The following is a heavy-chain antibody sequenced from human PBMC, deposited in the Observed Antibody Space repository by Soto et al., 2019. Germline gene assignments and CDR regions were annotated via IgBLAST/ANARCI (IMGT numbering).Heavy chain of an antibody. J-gene: IGHJ4*02. CDR3: AKDEGGNDILTGYYKAHHFDY. V-gene: IGHV1-18*01. CDR2: ISPHNFNT. CDR1: GYTFTHFY. D-gene: IGHD3-9*01. Sequence: QVQLVQSGAEVKKPGDSVKVSCSASGYTFTHFYITWVRQAPGQGLEWMGAISPHNFNTKFAQKVQSRVILTTDTSTSTAYMELRSLRSDDTAVYYCAKDEGGNDILTGYYKAHHFDYWGQGVLVTVSA.